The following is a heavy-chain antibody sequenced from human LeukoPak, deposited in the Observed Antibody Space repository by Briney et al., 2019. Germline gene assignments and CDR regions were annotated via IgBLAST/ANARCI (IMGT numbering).Heavy chain of an antibody. J-gene: IGHJ4*02. V-gene: IGHV3-7*01. Sequence: GGSLRLSCAASGFSFTSHWIGWVRQAPGKGLEWVANINGAGSEDYYVDSVRGRFTISRDNAKNAVSLQMNSLRAEDTAVYYCARQPIYEAYFDFWGQGTLVTVSS. D-gene: IGHD3-16*01. CDR3: ARQPIYEAYFDF. CDR2: INGAGSED. CDR1: GFSFTSHW.